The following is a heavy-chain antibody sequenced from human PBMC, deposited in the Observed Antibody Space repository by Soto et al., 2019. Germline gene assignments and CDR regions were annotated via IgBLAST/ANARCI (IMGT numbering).Heavy chain of an antibody. D-gene: IGHD3-9*01. CDR2: INHSGST. CDR1: GGSFSGYY. Sequence: TLSLTCAVYGGSFSGYYWSWIRQPPGKGLEWIGEINHSGSTNYNPSLKSRVTISVDTSKNQFSLKLSSVTAADTAVYYCARYYDILTGYYYNWFDPWGQGTLVTVSS. J-gene: IGHJ5*02. V-gene: IGHV4-34*01. CDR3: ARYYDILTGYYYNWFDP.